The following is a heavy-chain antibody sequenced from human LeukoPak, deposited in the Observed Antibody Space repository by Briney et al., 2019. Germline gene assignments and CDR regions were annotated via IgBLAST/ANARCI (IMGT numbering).Heavy chain of an antibody. V-gene: IGHV4-34*01. CDR3: MSGSYRFDY. D-gene: IGHD1-26*01. CDR2: INHSGST. Sequence: SETLSLTCAVYGGSFSGYYWSWIRQPPGKGLEWIGEINHSGSTNYNPSLKSRVAISVDTSKNQFSLKLSSVTAADTAVYYCMSGSYRFDYWGQGTLVTVSS. J-gene: IGHJ4*02. CDR1: GGSFSGYY.